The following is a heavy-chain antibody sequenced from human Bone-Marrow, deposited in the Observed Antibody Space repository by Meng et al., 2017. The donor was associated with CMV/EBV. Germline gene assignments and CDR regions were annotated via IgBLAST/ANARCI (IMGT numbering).Heavy chain of an antibody. CDR1: CSISSGNW. CDR2: IYHGGST. D-gene: IGHD2-2*01. CDR3: ARYCSSTSCYTGGMDV. J-gene: IGHJ6*02. V-gene: IGHV4-4*02. Sequence: CSISSGNWWSWVRQPPGKGLEWIGEIYHGGSTNYNPSLKSRVTISVDKSKNQFSLKLSSVTAADTAIYYCARYCSSTSCYTGGMDVWGQGTTVTVSS.